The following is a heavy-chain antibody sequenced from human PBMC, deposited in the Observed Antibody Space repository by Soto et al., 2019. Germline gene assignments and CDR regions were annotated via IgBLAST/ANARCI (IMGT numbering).Heavy chain of an antibody. CDR2: ISYDGSNK. D-gene: IGHD6-19*01. V-gene: IGHV3-30*19. CDR3: ARDLGSGWYYFDY. Sequence: RVSCKASGYTFTGHYMHWVRQAPGKGLEWVAVISYDGSNKYYADSVKGRFTISRDNSKNTLYLQMNSLRAEDTAVYYCARDLGSGWYYFDYWGQGTLVTVSS. J-gene: IGHJ4*02. CDR1: GYTFTGHY.